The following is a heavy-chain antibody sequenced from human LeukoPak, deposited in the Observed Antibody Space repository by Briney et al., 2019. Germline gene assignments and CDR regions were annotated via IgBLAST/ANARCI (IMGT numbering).Heavy chain of an antibody. V-gene: IGHV3-74*01. CDR1: GFTFSSYW. CDR2: INSDGSST. CDR3: ARDRRGYYYDSSGYLDY. D-gene: IGHD3-22*01. J-gene: IGHJ4*02. Sequence: GGSLRLSCAASGFTFSSYWMHWVRQAPGKGLVWVSRINSDGSSTSYADSVKGRFTISRDNAKNTLYLQMNSLRAEDTAVYYCARDRRGYYYDSSGYLDYWGQGTLVTVSS.